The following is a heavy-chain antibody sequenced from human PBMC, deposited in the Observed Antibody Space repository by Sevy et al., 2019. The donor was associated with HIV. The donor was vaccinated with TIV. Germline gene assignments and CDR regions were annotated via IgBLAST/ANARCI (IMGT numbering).Heavy chain of an antibody. J-gene: IGHJ4*02. CDR2: IYRSGNS. CDR3: ARWISAVGGYFDY. D-gene: IGHD2-15*01. V-gene: IGHV4-38-2*01. Sequence: SETLSLTCGVSGYSISSDYNWGWSRQPPGKGLEGIATIYRSGNSYYNPSLNSRVTISIDTSNNQFTLKLSSVTAADTAVYYCARWISAVGGYFDYWGQGTLVTVSS. CDR1: GYSISSDYN.